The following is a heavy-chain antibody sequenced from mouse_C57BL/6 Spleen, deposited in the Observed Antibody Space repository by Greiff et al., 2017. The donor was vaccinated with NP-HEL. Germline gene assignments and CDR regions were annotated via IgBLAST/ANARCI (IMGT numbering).Heavy chain of an antibody. CDR1: GYTFTNYW. CDR2: IYPGGGYT. V-gene: IGHV1-63*01. D-gene: IGHD1-1*01. J-gene: IGHJ1*03. CDR3: ARWGSYGSSLRYFDV. Sequence: VQLQQSGPELVKPGASVKIPCKASGYTFTNYWIGWAKQRPGHGLEWIGDIYPGGGYTNYNEKFKGKATLTADKSSSTAYMQFSSLTSEDSAIYYCARWGSYGSSLRYFDVWGTGTTVTVSS.